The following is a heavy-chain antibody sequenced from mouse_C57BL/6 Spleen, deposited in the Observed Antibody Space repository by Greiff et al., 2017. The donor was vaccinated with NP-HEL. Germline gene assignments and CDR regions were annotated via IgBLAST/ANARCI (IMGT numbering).Heavy chain of an antibody. V-gene: IGHV1-69*01. CDR1: GYTFTSYW. J-gene: IGHJ1*03. Sequence: QVQLQQPGAELVMPGASVKLSCKASGYTFTSYWMHWVKQRPGQGLEWIGEIDPSDSYTNYNQKFKGKSTLTVDKSSSTAYMQLSSLTSEDSAVYYCARLGVLAHWYFDVWGTGTTVTVSS. D-gene: IGHD1-1*01. CDR2: IDPSDSYT. CDR3: ARLGVLAHWYFDV.